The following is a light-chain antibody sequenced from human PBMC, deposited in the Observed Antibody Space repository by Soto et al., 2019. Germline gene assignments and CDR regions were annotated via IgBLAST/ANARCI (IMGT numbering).Light chain of an antibody. Sequence: DIVLTQSPATLSLSPGERATLSCRASQSVTRFLAWFQHKPGQAPRLLIYDASTRAAGVPTRFSGSGSGTDFTLTISSLEPEDVAVYYCQQRSNWHPLAFGGGTKVEI. CDR1: QSVTRF. CDR2: DAS. CDR3: QQRSNWHPLA. V-gene: IGKV3-11*01. J-gene: IGKJ4*01.